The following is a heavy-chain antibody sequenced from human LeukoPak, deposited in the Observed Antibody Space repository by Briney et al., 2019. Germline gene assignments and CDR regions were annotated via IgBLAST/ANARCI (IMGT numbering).Heavy chain of an antibody. D-gene: IGHD3-22*01. J-gene: IGHJ3*02. CDR2: INPSGGNT. CDR1: GGTFNSYT. Sequence: ASVKLSCKASGGTFNSYTISWVRQAPGQGLEWMGIINPSGGNTNYAQKFQGRVTMTRDMSTSTVYMELSSLRSEDTGVCYCARERSSGYNDAFDIWGQGTMVTVSS. V-gene: IGHV1-46*02. CDR3: ARERSSGYNDAFDI.